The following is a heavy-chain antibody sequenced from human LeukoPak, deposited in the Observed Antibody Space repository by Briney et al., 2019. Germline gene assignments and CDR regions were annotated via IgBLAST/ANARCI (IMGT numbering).Heavy chain of an antibody. CDR2: ISGSGGST. Sequence: PGGSLRLSCAASGFTFSSYAMSWVRQAPGKGLEWVSAISGSGGSTYYADSVKGRFTISRDNSRNTLYLQMNSLRAEGTAVYYCANLRPIYLYFDPWGQGTLVTVSS. CDR1: GFTFSSYA. CDR3: ANLRPIYLYFDP. D-gene: IGHD2-2*02. J-gene: IGHJ5*02. V-gene: IGHV3-23*01.